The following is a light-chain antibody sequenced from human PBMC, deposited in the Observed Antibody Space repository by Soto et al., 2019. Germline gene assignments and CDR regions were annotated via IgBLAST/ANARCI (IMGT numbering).Light chain of an antibody. J-gene: IGLJ2*01. CDR2: DVT. Sequence: QSALTQPASVSGSPGQSITMSCTGASSDIGAYDYVSWYQLHPGEAPKLLIYDVTNRPSGVSNRFSASKSGNSASLTISGLQSEDEADYYCTSYTRTNTLLFGGGTKVTVL. CDR1: SSDIGAYDY. V-gene: IGLV2-14*01. CDR3: TSYTRTNTLL.